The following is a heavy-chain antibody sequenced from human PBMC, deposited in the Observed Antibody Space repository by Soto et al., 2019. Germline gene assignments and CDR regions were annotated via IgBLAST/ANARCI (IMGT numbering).Heavy chain of an antibody. CDR2: IYYSGST. D-gene: IGHD3-22*01. CDR3: ARADKSITFDY. V-gene: IGHV4-59*01. CDR1: GGSISSYY. Sequence: SETLSLTCTVSGGSISSYYWSWIRQPPGKGLEWIGYIYYSGSTNYNPSLKSRVTISVDTSKNQFSLKLSSVTAADTAVYYCARADKSITFDYWGQGTLVTVSS. J-gene: IGHJ4*02.